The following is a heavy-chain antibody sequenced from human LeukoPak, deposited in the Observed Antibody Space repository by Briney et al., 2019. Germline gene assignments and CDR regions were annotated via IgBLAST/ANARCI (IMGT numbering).Heavy chain of an antibody. J-gene: IGHJ3*02. CDR3: ARDRRIAAAGYAFDI. D-gene: IGHD6-13*01. CDR2: ISAYNGNT. CDR1: GYTFTSYG. V-gene: IGHV1-18*01. Sequence: SVKVSCKASGYTFTSYGISWVRQAPGQGLEWMGWISAYNGNTNYAQKFQGRVTITADKSTSTAYMELSSLRSEDTAVYYCARDRRIAAAGYAFDIWGQGTMVTVSS.